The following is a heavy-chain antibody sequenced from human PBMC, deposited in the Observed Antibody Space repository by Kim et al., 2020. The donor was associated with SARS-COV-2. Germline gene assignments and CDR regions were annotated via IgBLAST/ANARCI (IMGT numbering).Heavy chain of an antibody. CDR1: GYSFISYD. Sequence: ASVKVSCKTSGYSFISYDIIWVRQAPGQGLDWMGWVNPKTGNTVYAREFQGKVTMTRDTSTSTGYMELSSLRPEDTAVYYCAREDLADILTGFYLDTWGQ. V-gene: IGHV1-8*01. J-gene: IGHJ4*02. CDR3: AREDLADILTGFYLDT. CDR2: VNPKTGNT. D-gene: IGHD3-9*01.